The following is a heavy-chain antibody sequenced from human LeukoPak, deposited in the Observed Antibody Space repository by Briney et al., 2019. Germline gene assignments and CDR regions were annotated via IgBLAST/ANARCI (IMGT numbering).Heavy chain of an antibody. J-gene: IGHJ4*02. CDR2: IYSCGST. D-gene: IGHD3-10*01. CDR3: ARSRYYYGSGSYYNGSKSYFDY. Sequence: GGSLRLSCAASGFTVSSNYMSWVRQAPGKGLEWVSVIYSCGSTYYADSVKGRFTISRGNSKNTLYLQMNSLRAEDTAVYYCARSRYYYGSGSYYNGSKSYFDYWGQGTLVTVSS. CDR1: GFTVSSNY. V-gene: IGHV3-66*01.